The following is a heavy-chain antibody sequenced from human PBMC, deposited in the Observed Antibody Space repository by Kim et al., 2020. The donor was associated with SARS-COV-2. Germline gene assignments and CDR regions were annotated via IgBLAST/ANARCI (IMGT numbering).Heavy chain of an antibody. CDR2: IWYDGSNK. J-gene: IGHJ6*02. V-gene: IGHV3-33*01. D-gene: IGHD1-1*01. Sequence: GGSLRLSCAASGLIFSGYGMHWVRQAPGKGLEWVAVIWYDGSNKFYADSVKGRFTISRDDSKNTLYLQMNTLRAEDTAVYYCARAREPSLNIYYYALDVWGQGTTVTVSS. CDR1: GLIFSGYG. CDR3: ARAREPSLNIYYYALDV.